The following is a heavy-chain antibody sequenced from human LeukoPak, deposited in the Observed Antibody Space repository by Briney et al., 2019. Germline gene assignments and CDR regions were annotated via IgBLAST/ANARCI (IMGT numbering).Heavy chain of an antibody. V-gene: IGHV4-34*01. D-gene: IGHD4-17*01. J-gene: IGHJ4*02. CDR1: GGSFSGYY. CDR2: INHSGST. CDR3: ARFRRGDYYFDY. Sequence: PSETLSLTCAVYGGSFSGYYWSWIRQPPGKGLEWIGEINHSGSTNYNPSPKSRVTISVDTSKNQFSLKLSSVTAADTAVYYCARFRRGDYYFDYWGQGTLVTVSS.